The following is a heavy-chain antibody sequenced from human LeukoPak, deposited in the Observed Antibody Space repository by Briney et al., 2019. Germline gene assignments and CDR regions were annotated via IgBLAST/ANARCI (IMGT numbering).Heavy chain of an antibody. J-gene: IGHJ5*02. CDR1: GGSFSGYY. CDR3: ARGAVVVPAARAAGFDP. Sequence: SETLSLTCAVYGGSFSGYYWSWIRQPPGKGLEWIGEINHSGSTNYNPSLKSRVTISVDTSKNQFSLKLSSVAAADTAVYYCARGAVVVPAARAAGFDPWGQGTLVTVSS. V-gene: IGHV4-34*01. D-gene: IGHD2-2*01. CDR2: INHSGST.